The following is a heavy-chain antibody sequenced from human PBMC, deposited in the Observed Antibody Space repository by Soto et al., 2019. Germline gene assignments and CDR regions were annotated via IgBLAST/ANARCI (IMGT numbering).Heavy chain of an antibody. V-gene: IGHV3-9*01. Sequence: PGGSLRLSCSASGFTLDDYAMHWVRQAPGKGLEWVSGISWNSGSIGYADSVKGRFTISRDNAKNSLYLQMNSLRAEDTALYYCAKNTIPSIAARPDYGMDVWGQGTTVTVSS. J-gene: IGHJ6*02. D-gene: IGHD6-6*01. CDR2: ISWNSGSI. CDR1: GFTLDDYA. CDR3: AKNTIPSIAARPDYGMDV.